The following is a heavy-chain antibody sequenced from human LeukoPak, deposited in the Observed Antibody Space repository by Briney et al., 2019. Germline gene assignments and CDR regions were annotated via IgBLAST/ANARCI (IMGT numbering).Heavy chain of an antibody. J-gene: IGHJ4*02. Sequence: SETLSLTCTVSGYSISIGYYWDWIRQPPGQGLEWIGSIYRTGDTFYNPSLKSRVTTSVDTPKNQFSLKLNSVTAADTAVYYCARVLDYYGSGTYSFDYWGQGTLVTVSS. CDR3: ARVLDYYGSGTYSFDY. CDR1: GYSISIGYY. V-gene: IGHV4-38-2*02. CDR2: IYRTGDT. D-gene: IGHD3-10*01.